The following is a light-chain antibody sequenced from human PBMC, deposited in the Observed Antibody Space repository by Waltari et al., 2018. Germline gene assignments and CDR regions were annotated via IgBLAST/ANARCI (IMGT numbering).Light chain of an antibody. CDR1: SSDVGNYHL. V-gene: IGLV2-23*02. J-gene: IGLJ1*01. CDR2: EVR. CDR3: CSYVGRSTYV. Sequence: QSALTQPASVSGSPGQSITITCTGTSSDVGNYHLVSWYQHPPGKAPRLIIFEVRQRPSWAPRRFFGSKSGNTASLTISGRQAEDEALYYCCSYVGRSTYVFGTGTKVTVL.